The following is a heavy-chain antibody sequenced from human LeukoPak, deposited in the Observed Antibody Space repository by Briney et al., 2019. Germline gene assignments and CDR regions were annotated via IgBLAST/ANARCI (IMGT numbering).Heavy chain of an antibody. Sequence: SLTCTDYWGWIRQPPGKGLEWLGSIYHSGNTDYNPSLKSRVTISVDTAKNKFFLRLGSVTAADTAVYYCARIVQITGTIPHWGQGTLVTVSS. J-gene: IGHJ4*02. CDR1: SLTCTDY. V-gene: IGHV4-38-2*01. CDR2: IYHSGNT. D-gene: IGHD1-1*01. CDR3: ARIVQITGTIPH.